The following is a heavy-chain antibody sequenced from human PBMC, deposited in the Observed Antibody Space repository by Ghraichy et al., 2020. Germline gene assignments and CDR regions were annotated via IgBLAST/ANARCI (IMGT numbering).Heavy chain of an antibody. J-gene: IGHJ4*02. V-gene: IGHV3-66*01. Sequence: GGSLRLSCEASGFTISSNYMSWVRQAPGKGLEWVSLIYTGDYTFYADSVKGRFTISRDNSKNTLFLQVDSLRAEDTAVYYCARDREAGGTDYWGQGTLVTVSS. D-gene: IGHD1-26*01. CDR2: IYTGDYT. CDR3: ARDREAGGTDY. CDR1: GFTISSNY.